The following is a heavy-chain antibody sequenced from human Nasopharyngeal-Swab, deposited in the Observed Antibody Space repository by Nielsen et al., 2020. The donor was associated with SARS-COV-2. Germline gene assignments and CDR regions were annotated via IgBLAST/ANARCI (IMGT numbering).Heavy chain of an antibody. D-gene: IGHD7-27*01. J-gene: IGHJ4*02. V-gene: IGHV1-2*02. CDR1: GYTFTGYY. Sequence: ASVKVSCKASGYTFTGYYIHWVRQAPGQGLEWMGWINPNSGGTNYAQKFQGRVTMTWDTSTSTAYMELSRLRSDDTAVYYCARDATGDEYFDYWGQGTLVTVSS. CDR2: INPNSGGT. CDR3: ARDATGDEYFDY.